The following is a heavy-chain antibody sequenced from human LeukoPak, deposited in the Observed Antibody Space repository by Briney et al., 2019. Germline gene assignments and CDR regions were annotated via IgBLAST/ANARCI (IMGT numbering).Heavy chain of an antibody. CDR1: GYTFSDFG. CDR2: IGSYNGNT. J-gene: IGHJ6*02. D-gene: IGHD6-13*01. CDR3: ASVLGSSSWYYYYGMDV. Sequence: ASVKVSCKASGYTFSDFGITWVRQAPGQGVEWMGWIGSYNGNTNYAQKLQGRVTMTTDTSTSTAYIELRSLRSDDTAVYYCASVLGSSSWYYYYGMDVWGQGTTVTVSS. V-gene: IGHV1-18*01.